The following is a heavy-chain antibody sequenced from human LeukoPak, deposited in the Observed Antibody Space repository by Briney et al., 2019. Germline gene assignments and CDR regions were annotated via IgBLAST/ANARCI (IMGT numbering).Heavy chain of an antibody. D-gene: IGHD6-13*01. CDR2: IYSGGST. V-gene: IGHV3-53*05. CDR3: AKDRPVRGQQLSTFDY. J-gene: IGHJ4*02. CDR1: GFTVSSNY. Sequence: GGSLRLSCAASGFTVSSNYMSWVRQAPGKGLEWVSVIYSGGSTYYADSVKGRFTISRDNSKNTLYLQMNSLRAEDTALYYCAKDRPVRGQQLSTFDYWGQGTLVTVSS.